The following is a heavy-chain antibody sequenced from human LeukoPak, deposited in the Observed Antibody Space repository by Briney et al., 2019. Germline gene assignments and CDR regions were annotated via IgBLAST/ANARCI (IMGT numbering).Heavy chain of an antibody. V-gene: IGHV3-23*01. CDR1: GFTFNNYA. CDR2: ISSGGST. Sequence: GGSLRLSCAAAGFTFNNYATSWVRQAPGKGLKWVSGISSGGSTYYADSAKGRFTISRDNSKNTLFLQMNSLRAEDTAVYYCAKDTYSSSPYYFDYWGQGTLVTVSS. CDR3: AKDTYSSSPYYFDY. D-gene: IGHD6-6*01. J-gene: IGHJ4*02.